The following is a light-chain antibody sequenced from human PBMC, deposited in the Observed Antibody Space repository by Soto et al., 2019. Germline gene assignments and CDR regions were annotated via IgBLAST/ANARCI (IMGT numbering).Light chain of an antibody. CDR2: DAS. CDR1: QSVSSY. J-gene: IGKJ5*01. CDR3: QQRSNWVT. Sequence: EIVLTQSPATLSLSPGERATLSCRASQSVSSYLAWYQQKPGQAPRLLIYDASNRATGIPARCSGTGSATYFTLTISSLQPEDFAVYYCQQRSNWVTFGQGTRLEIK. V-gene: IGKV3-11*01.